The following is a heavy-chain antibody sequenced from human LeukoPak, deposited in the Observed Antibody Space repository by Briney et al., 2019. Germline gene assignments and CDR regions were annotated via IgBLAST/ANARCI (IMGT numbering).Heavy chain of an antibody. V-gene: IGHV3-74*01. D-gene: IGHD3-22*01. CDR2: INSDGSST. CDR1: GFTFSSYW. J-gene: IGHJ4*02. Sequence: GGSLRLSCAASGFTFSSYWMHWVRQAPGKGLVWVSRINSDGSSTSYADSVKGRFTISRDNAKNTLYLQMNSLRAEDTAVYYCASGVYDSSGYYSFSFDYWGQGTLVTVSS. CDR3: ASGVYDSSGYYSFSFDY.